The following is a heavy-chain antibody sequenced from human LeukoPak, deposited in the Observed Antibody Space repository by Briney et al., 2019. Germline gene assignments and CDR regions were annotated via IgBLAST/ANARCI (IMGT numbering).Heavy chain of an antibody. CDR3: ARDVRAHYYYYYGMDV. CDR2: INHSGST. Sequence: GSLRLSCAASGFTFSSYAMSWIRQPPGKGLEWIGEINHSGSTNYNPSLKSRVTISVDTSKNQFSLKLSSVTAADTAVYYCARDVRAHYYYYYGMDVWGQGTTVTVSS. J-gene: IGHJ6*02. V-gene: IGHV4-34*01. D-gene: IGHD3-16*01. CDR1: GFTFSSYA.